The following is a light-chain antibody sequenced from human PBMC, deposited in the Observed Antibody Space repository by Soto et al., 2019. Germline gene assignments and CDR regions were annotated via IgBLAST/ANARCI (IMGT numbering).Light chain of an antibody. CDR2: GAS. CDR1: QSVSSSY. J-gene: IGKJ4*01. V-gene: IGKV3-20*01. Sequence: EIVLTQSPGTLSLSPGERATLSCRASQSVSSSYFAWYQRKPGQAPRLLIYGASSRATGIPDRFSGSGSGTDFTLTIDRLEPEDFAVYHCQHYGTTPLTFGGGTKVEIK. CDR3: QHYGTTPLT.